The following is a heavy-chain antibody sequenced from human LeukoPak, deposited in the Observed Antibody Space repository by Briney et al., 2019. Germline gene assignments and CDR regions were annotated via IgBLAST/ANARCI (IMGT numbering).Heavy chain of an antibody. CDR3: AKVNSSGYAPDAFDI. J-gene: IGHJ3*02. D-gene: IGHD3-22*01. Sequence: GGSLRLSCAASGFTFSSYGMHWVRQAPGKGLEWVAVISYDGSNKYYADSVKGRFTISRDNSKNTLHLQMNSLRVEDTAVYYCAKVNSSGYAPDAFDIWGQGTMVTVSS. CDR2: ISYDGSNK. V-gene: IGHV3-30*18. CDR1: GFTFSSYG.